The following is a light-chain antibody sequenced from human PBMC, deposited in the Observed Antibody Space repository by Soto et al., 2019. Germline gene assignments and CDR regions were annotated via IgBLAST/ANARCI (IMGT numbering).Light chain of an antibody. V-gene: IGLV2-8*01. CDR3: SSFADSNSYV. CDR1: SSDIGGYTY. CDR2: EVS. J-gene: IGLJ1*01. Sequence: QSVLTQPPSASGSPGQSVTISCSGSSSDIGGYTYVSWYQHHPGKAPKLMIYEVSKRPSGVPDRFSGSKSGNTASLTVSGLQAEDEADYYCSSFADSNSYVFGTGTKVTVL.